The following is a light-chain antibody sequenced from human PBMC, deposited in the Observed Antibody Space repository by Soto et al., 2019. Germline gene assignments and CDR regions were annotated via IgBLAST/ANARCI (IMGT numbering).Light chain of an antibody. J-gene: IGLJ1*01. CDR3: QSYDTSVSVFYV. Sequence: QLVLTQPPSVSGAPGQRVTISCTGSSSNIGSGYDVHWYQHLPGTAPKLLIYGNTNRPSGVPDRFSASKSGTSASLAITGLQTEDEADYYCQSYDTSVSVFYVFGTGTKLTVL. CDR1: SSNIGSGYD. V-gene: IGLV1-40*01. CDR2: GNT.